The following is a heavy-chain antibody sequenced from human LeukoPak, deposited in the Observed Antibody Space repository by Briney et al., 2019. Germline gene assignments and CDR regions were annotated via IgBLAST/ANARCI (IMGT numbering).Heavy chain of an antibody. CDR1: GFTFSSYS. CDR2: ISSSSSYI. CDR3: ARDGYSRSWYGVSGGDYFDY. V-gene: IGHV3-21*01. J-gene: IGHJ4*02. D-gene: IGHD6-13*01. Sequence: GGSLRLSCAASGFTFSSYSMNWVRQAPGKGLEWVSSISSSSSYIYYADSVKGRFTISRDNAKNSLYLQMNSLRAEDTAVYYCARDGYSRSWYGVSGGDYFDYWGQGTLVTVSS.